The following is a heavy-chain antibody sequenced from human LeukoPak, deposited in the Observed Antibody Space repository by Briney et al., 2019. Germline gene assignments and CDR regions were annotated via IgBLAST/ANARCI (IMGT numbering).Heavy chain of an antibody. V-gene: IGHV4-59*01. CDR3: ARRSDKYYYLMDV. CDR2: IFNSGTT. D-gene: IGHD6-19*01. J-gene: IGHJ6*04. CDR1: GGSINLYY. Sequence: YPSETLSLTCSVSGGSINLYYWSWIRQFPGKGLEWIGYIFNSGTTNYKPSLKSRVIISVDTSKNRFSFKLTAVTAAHTGMYYCARRSDKYYYLMDVWGKGTTVAVSS.